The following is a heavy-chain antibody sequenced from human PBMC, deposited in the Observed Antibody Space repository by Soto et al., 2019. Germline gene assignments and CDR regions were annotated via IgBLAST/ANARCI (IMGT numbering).Heavy chain of an antibody. CDR3: ARVGPDY. CDR2: ISSSSSTI. V-gene: IGHV3-48*02. J-gene: IGHJ4*02. Sequence: EVQLVESGGGLVQPGGSLRLSCAASGFTCSSYSMNWVRQAPGKGLEWVSYISSSSSTIYYADSVKGRFTISRDNAKKSLSLQMNSLRDEDTSEYYCARVGPDYWGQGTLVTVSS. CDR1: GFTCSSYS.